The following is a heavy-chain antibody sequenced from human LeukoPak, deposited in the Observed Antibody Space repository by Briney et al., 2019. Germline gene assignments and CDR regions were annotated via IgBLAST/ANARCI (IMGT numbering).Heavy chain of an antibody. Sequence: ASVKVSCKASGYTFTSYGITWVRQAPGQGLEWMGWISAYSGNTNYVQKLQGRVTMTTDTSTSTAYMELRSLRSDDTAVYYCARGVYGSGSYNFDYWGQGTLVTVSS. CDR1: GYTFTSYG. CDR2: ISAYSGNT. J-gene: IGHJ4*02. V-gene: IGHV1-18*01. D-gene: IGHD3-10*01. CDR3: ARGVYGSGSYNFDY.